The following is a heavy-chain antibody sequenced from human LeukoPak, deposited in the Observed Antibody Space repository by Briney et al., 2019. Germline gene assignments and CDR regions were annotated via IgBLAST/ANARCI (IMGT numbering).Heavy chain of an antibody. CDR3: AKDLAPDCSGGSCYSRGYYYYGMDV. V-gene: IGHV3-23*01. D-gene: IGHD2-15*01. CDR2: VSGSGGNT. Sequence: GGSLRLSCAASGFTFSSYAMNWVRQAPGKGLEWVSAVSGSGGNTYYADSVRGRFTISRDNSKNTLYLQMNSLRAEDTAVYYCAKDLAPDCSGGSCYSRGYYYYGMDVWGQGTTVTVSS. J-gene: IGHJ6*02. CDR1: GFTFSSYA.